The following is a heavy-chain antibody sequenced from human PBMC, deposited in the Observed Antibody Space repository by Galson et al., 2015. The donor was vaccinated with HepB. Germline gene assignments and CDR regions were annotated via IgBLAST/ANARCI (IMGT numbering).Heavy chain of an antibody. CDR3: ARRPYYYDSRGNAPFDY. CDR2: IYYSGST. CDR1: GGSISSYY. Sequence: SETLSLTCTVSGGSISSYYWSWIRQPPGKGLEWIGYIYYSGSTNYNPSLKSRVTISVDTSKNQFSLKLSSVTAADTAVYYCARRPYYYDSRGNAPFDYWGQGTLVTVSS. V-gene: IGHV4-59*08. D-gene: IGHD3-22*01. J-gene: IGHJ4*02.